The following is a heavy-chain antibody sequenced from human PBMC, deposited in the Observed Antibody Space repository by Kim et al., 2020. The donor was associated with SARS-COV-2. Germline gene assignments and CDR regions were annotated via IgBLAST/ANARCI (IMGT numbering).Heavy chain of an antibody. Sequence: SETLSLTCAVYGGSFSGYYWSWIRQPPGKGLEWIWEINHSGSTNYNPSLKSRVTISVDTSKNQFSLRLSSVTAADTSVYYCARRYASGNNPFSYWGQGTL. CDR3: ARRYASGNNPFSY. CDR1: GGSFSGYY. D-gene: IGHD3-10*01. CDR2: INHSGST. J-gene: IGHJ4*02. V-gene: IGHV4-34*01.